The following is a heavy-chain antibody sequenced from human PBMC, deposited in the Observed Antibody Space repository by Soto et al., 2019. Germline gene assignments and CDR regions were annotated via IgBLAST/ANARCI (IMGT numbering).Heavy chain of an antibody. D-gene: IGHD6-13*01. CDR2: IYYSGST. Sequence: KTSETLSLTCTVSGGSISSSSYYWGWIRQPPGKGLEWIGSIYYSGSTYYNPSLKSRVTISVDTSKNQFSLKLSSVTAADTAVYYCARQAVSSSLDVNWFDPWGQGTLVTVSS. V-gene: IGHV4-39*01. J-gene: IGHJ5*02. CDR1: GGSISSSSYY. CDR3: ARQAVSSSLDVNWFDP.